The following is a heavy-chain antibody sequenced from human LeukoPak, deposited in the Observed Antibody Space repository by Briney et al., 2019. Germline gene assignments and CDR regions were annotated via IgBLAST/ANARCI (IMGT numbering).Heavy chain of an antibody. D-gene: IGHD1-1*01. J-gene: IGHJ3*01. CDR2: IYHSGST. CDR1: GYSISSGYY. Sequence: SETLSLTCTVSGYSISSGYYWGWIRQPPGKGLEWIGSIYHSGSTYYNPSLKSRVTISVDTSKNQYSLKLSSVTAADTAVYYCAENWNDSWGQGTMVTVSS. CDR3: AENWNDS. V-gene: IGHV4-38-2*02.